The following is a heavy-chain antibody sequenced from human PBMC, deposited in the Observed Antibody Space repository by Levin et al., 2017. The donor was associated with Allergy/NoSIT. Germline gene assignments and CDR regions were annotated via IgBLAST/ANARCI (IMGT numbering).Heavy chain of an antibody. D-gene: IGHD3-9*01. CDR2: ISSSGVTT. J-gene: IGHJ6*02. V-gene: IGHV3-48*03. CDR1: QFTFSSYE. CDR3: ARNFLRHNILTGSYYYGLDV. Sequence: GGSLRLSCAASQFTFSSYEMNWVRQAPGKGLEWISYISSSGVTTHYADSVKGRFTISRDNAKNSLNLQMNSLRAEDTAVYYCARNFLRHNILTGSYYYGLDVWGQGTTVTVSS.